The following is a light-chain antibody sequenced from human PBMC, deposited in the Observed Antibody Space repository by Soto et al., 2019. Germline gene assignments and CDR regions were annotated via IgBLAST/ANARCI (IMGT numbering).Light chain of an antibody. CDR1: SRDVRGYNY. CDR3: SSYVNYNTFVI. V-gene: IGLV2-14*01. Sequence: QSALTQPASVSGSPGQSITISCTGTSRDVRGYNYVSWHQQHPGKAPKVIITEVSNRPSGVSNRFSGSKSGNTASLTISGLQAEDEADYYCSSYVNYNTFVIFGGWTKVTVL. CDR2: EVS. J-gene: IGLJ2*01.